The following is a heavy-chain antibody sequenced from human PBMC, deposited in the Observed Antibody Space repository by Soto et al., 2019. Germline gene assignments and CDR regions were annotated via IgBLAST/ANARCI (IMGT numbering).Heavy chain of an antibody. CDR2: ISYDGSNK. J-gene: IGHJ4*02. CDR3: ARDSRGLRLGELSF. Sequence: GGSLRLSCAASGFTFSSYAMHWVRQAPGKGLEWVAVISYDGSNKYYADSVKGRFTISRDNSKNTLYLQMNSLRAEDTAVYYCARDSRGLRLGELSFWGQGTLVTVSS. V-gene: IGHV3-30-3*01. CDR1: GFTFSSYA. D-gene: IGHD3-16*02.